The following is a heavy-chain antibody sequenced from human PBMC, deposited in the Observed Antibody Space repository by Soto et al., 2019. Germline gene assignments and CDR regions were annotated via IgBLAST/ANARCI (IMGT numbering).Heavy chain of an antibody. CDR1: GGSISSGGYY. V-gene: IGHV4-31*03. CDR2: IYYSGST. D-gene: IGHD1-7*01. J-gene: IGHJ3*02. CDR3: ARPETTDDAFDI. Sequence: PSETLSLTCTVSGGSISSGGYYWSWIRQHPGKGLEWIGYIYYSGSTYYNPSLKSRVTISVDTSKNQFSLKLSSVTAADTAVYYCARPETTDDAFDIWGQGTMVTVSS.